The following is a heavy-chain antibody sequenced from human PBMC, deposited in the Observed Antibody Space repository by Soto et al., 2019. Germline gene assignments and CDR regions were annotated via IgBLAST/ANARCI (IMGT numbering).Heavy chain of an antibody. J-gene: IGHJ3*02. V-gene: IGHV1-46*01. CDR1: GFPFSDCY. CDR3: ARGGSYYEGVIHGAFDI. CDR2: IRPNGGGT. Sequence: GASVKVSCKASGFPFSDCYIHWVRQAPGPGLEYMGVIRPNGGGTSYPQKFQDRVIMTADTATSTVYMELRSLRSDDTAVYYCARGGSYYEGVIHGAFDIWGQGTMVT. D-gene: IGHD1-26*01.